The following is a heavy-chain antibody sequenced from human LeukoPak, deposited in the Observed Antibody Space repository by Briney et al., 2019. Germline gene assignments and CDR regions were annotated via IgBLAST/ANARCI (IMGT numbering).Heavy chain of an antibody. D-gene: IGHD2-15*01. CDR3: ARDPRNVGLAP. J-gene: IGHJ5*02. CDR1: GFSLGGYW. Sequence: GGSLRLSCVASGFSLGGYWMYWVRQAPGKGLMYISRNNGDGSTTNYADVVKGRFTMSRDNVKNTLYLQMNSLRVEDTAVYYCARDPRNVGLAPWGQGTLVTVSS. CDR2: NNGDGSTT. V-gene: IGHV3-74*01.